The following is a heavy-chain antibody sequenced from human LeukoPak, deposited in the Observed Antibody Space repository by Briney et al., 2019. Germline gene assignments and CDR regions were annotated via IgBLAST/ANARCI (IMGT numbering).Heavy chain of an antibody. V-gene: IGHV3-23*01. J-gene: IGHJ5*02. CDR3: ANPPTVTTIRFDP. CDR1: GFTFSSYS. CDR2: ISGSGGST. D-gene: IGHD4-17*01. Sequence: TGGSLRLSCAASGFTFSSYSMNWVRQAPGKGLEWVSDISGSGGSTYYADSVKGRFTISRDNSKNALYLQMNSLRAEDTAVYYGANPPTVTTIRFDPWGQGTLVTVSS.